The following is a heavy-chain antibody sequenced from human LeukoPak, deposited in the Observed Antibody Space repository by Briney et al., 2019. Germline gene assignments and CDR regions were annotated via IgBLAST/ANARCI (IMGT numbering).Heavy chain of an antibody. CDR3: ARDLSGTYIMSNAFDI. CDR1: GFSFSDYY. V-gene: IGHV3-11*04. J-gene: IGHJ3*02. D-gene: IGHD1-26*01. Sequence: PGGSLRLSCAASGFSFSDYYMSWFRQAPGKGLEWISYSSGSGSTISYADSVNGRFIISRDNAKNSLYLQMNSLRAEDTAMYYCARDLSGTYIMSNAFDIWGQGITVTVS. CDR2: SSGSGSTI.